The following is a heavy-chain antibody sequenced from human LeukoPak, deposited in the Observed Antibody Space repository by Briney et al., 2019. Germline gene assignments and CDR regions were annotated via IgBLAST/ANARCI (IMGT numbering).Heavy chain of an antibody. V-gene: IGHV3-21*01. J-gene: IGHJ4*02. CDR2: ISSSSSYI. Sequence: PGGSLRLSCAASGFTFSSYSMNWVRQAPGKGLEWVSSISSSSSYIYYADSVKGRFTISRDNAKNSLYLQMNSLRAEDTAVYYCARDRAGGFRPIDYWGQGTLVTVSS. CDR1: GFTFSSYS. CDR3: ARDRAGGFRPIDY. D-gene: IGHD3-10*01.